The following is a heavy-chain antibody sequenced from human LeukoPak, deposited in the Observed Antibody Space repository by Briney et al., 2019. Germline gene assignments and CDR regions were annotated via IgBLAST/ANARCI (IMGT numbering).Heavy chain of an antibody. V-gene: IGHV3-66*01. CDR1: GFTFSNAW. CDR2: IYSGGST. J-gene: IGHJ4*02. D-gene: IGHD3-22*01. CDR3: ARRGTDSSGYYWGNFDY. Sequence: GGSLRLSCAASGFTFSNAWMSWVRQAPGKGLEWVSVIYSGGSTYYADSVKGRFTISRDNSKNTLYLQMNSLRAEDTAVYYCARRGTDSSGYYWGNFDYWGQGTLVTVSS.